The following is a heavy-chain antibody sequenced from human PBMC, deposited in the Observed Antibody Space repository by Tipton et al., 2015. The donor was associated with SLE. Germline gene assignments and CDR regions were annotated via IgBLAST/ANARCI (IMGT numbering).Heavy chain of an antibody. V-gene: IGHV3-30*04. D-gene: IGHD6-6*01. Sequence: RSLRLSCVASGFTSSLHAMHWVRQAPGKGLEWVAVISYDGTYKYYADSARGRFTISRDHSTSTVYLQMNSLRTEDTAVYYCTRDASDGSSPLDVWGKGTTVFVSS. CDR1: GFTSSLHA. CDR2: ISYDGTYK. CDR3: TRDASDGSSPLDV. J-gene: IGHJ6*04.